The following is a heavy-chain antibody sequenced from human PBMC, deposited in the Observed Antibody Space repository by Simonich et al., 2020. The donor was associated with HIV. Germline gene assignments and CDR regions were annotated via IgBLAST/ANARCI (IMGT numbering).Heavy chain of an antibody. CDR1: GYSFTSYG. D-gene: IGHD3-10*01. CDR2: LSAYKGTT. J-gene: IGHJ2*01. Sequence: QVQLVQSGAEVKKPGASVKVSCKASGYSFTSYGINWVRQAPGQCLEWMGGLSAYKGTTNCAQKVQGRVTMTTDTTTSTAYMGLRSLRSDDTAVYYCASTSGVWFGEGWYFDLWGRGTLVTVSS. V-gene: IGHV1-18*01. CDR3: ASTSGVWFGEGWYFDL.